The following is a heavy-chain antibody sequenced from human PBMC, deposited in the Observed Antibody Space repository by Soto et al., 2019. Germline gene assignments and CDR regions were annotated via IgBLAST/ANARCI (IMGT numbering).Heavy chain of an antibody. CDR2: VYSSGST. CDR1: RDSMRNYY. CDR3: ARHNYGGGQGY. Sequence: PSETLSLTCSVSRDSMRNYYWSWIRQPPGKGLEWIGFVYSSGSTNYNPSLKSRVTISIDTSQNNFSLKVTSVTAADTAVYFCARHNYGGGQGYWGQGTLVTVSS. J-gene: IGHJ4*02. V-gene: IGHV4-59*01. D-gene: IGHD5-18*01.